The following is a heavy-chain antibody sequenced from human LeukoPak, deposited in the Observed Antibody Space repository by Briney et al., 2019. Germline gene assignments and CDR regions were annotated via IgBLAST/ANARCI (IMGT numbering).Heavy chain of an antibody. CDR1: GFTFSDYC. D-gene: IGHD3-22*01. V-gene: IGHV3-11*04. CDR2: ISSSGSTI. Sequence: KPGGSLRLSCAASGFTFSDYCMSWIRQAPGKGLEWVSYISSSGSTIYYADSVKGRFTISRDNAKNSLYLQMNSLRAEDTAVYYCAKERSYYDSSGEFDYWGQGTLVTVSS. J-gene: IGHJ4*02. CDR3: AKERSYYDSSGEFDY.